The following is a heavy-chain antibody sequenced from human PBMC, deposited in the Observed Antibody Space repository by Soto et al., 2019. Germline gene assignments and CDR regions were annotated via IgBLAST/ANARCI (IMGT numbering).Heavy chain of an antibody. CDR2: IIPIFGTA. V-gene: IGHV1-69*01. Sequence: QVQLVQSGAEVKKPGSSVKVSCKASGGTFSSYAISWVRQAPGQGLEWMGGIIPIFGTANYAQKFQGRVTITADESTRTEYMELRSLRSEDTAVYYCATDSGSYYESGIAWFDPWGQGPLVTVSS. D-gene: IGHD1-26*01. J-gene: IGHJ5*02. CDR1: GGTFSSYA. CDR3: ATDSGSYYESGIAWFDP.